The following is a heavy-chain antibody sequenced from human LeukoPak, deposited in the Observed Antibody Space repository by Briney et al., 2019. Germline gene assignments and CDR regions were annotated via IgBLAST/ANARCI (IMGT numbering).Heavy chain of an antibody. V-gene: IGHV4-30-2*01. CDR2: IYHSGST. J-gene: IGHJ4*02. Sequence: SETLSLTCTVSGGSISSGGYYWSWIRQPPGKGLEWIGYIYHSGSTYYNPSLKSRVTISVDRSENQFSLKLSSVTAADTAVYYCARGGMELTFDYWGQGTLVTVSS. CDR3: ARGGMELTFDY. CDR1: GGSISSGGYY. D-gene: IGHD1-7*01.